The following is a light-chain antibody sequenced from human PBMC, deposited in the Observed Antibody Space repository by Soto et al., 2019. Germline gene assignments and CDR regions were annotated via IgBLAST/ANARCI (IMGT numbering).Light chain of an antibody. CDR2: TAS. CDR3: QQFKSYLFT. CDR1: QGIASF. V-gene: IGKV1-9*01. Sequence: DIQLTQSPSFLSASVGDRVTITCRASQGIASFLAWYQQKPEKAPKLLIYTASTLQSGVPSRFSGSGSGTEFTLTISSLQPEDFATYYCQQFKSYLFTFGPGTKVDIK. J-gene: IGKJ3*01.